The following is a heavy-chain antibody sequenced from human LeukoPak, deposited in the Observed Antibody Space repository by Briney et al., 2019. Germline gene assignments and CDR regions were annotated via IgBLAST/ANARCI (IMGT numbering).Heavy chain of an antibody. CDR2: FDPEDGET. J-gene: IGHJ6*02. CDR1: GYTLTELS. Sequence: ASVKVSYKVSGYTLTELSMHWVRQAPGKGLEWMGGFDPEDGETIYAQKFQGRVTMTEDTSTDTAYMELSSLRSEDTAVYYCATVPLPTEAGANYYYYGMDVWGQGTTVTVSS. V-gene: IGHV1-24*01. CDR3: ATVPLPTEAGANYYYYGMDV. D-gene: IGHD2-15*01.